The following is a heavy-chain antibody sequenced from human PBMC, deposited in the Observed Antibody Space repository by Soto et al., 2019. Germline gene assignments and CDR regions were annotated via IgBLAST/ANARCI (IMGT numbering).Heavy chain of an antibody. CDR2: LNPKDSFA. Sequence: EVQLVQSGAEVKKPGDSLTISCKASGFIFTSYWLSWVRQMPGKGLEWMGMLNPKDSFANYSPSFRGNVTISPDTSVTTAYLKWSSLKASDTAIYYCARHNSGGGSYPFDCWGQGTLVTVSS. CDR1: GFIFTSYW. V-gene: IGHV5-10-1*03. CDR3: ARHNSGGGSYPFDC. D-gene: IGHD3-10*01. J-gene: IGHJ4*02.